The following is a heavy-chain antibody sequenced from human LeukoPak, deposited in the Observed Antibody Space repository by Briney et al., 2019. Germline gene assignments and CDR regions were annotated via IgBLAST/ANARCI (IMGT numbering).Heavy chain of an antibody. CDR2: ISYDGSSK. CDR3: AKDFRSYYSPIDY. V-gene: IGHV3-30*18. J-gene: IGHJ4*02. CDR1: GFTFSSYG. D-gene: IGHD3-10*01. Sequence: GGSLRLSCAASGFTFSSYGMNWVRQAPGKGLEWVAVISYDGSSKYYADSVKGRFTISRDNSKNTLYLQMNSLRAEDTAVYYCAKDFRSYYSPIDYWGQGTLVTVSS.